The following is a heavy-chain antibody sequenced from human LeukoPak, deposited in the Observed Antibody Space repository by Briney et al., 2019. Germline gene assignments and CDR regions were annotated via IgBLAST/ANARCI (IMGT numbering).Heavy chain of an antibody. J-gene: IGHJ4*02. CDR3: AREDELDYYDSSGYRGIPFDY. CDR2: ISAYNGNT. V-gene: IGHV1-18*01. D-gene: IGHD3-22*01. Sequence: GASVKVSCKASGYTFTSYGISWVRQAPGQGLEWMGWISAYNGNTNYAQKLQGRVTMTTDTSTSTAYMELRSLRSDDTATYYCAREDELDYYDSSGYRGIPFDYWGQGTLVTVSS. CDR1: GYTFTSYG.